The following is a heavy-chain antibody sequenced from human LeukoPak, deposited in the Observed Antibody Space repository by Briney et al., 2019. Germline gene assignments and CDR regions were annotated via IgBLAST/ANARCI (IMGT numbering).Heavy chain of an antibody. J-gene: IGHJ4*02. CDR3: ARDHPVGHSSGWYPFDY. CDR1: GGTFSSYT. CDR2: IIPILGIA. Sequence: SVKVSCKASGGTFSSYTISWVRQDPGQGLEWMGRIIPILGIANYAQKFQGRVTITADKSTSTAYMELSSLRSEDTAVYYCARDHPVGHSSGWYPFDYWGQGTLVTVSS. D-gene: IGHD6-19*01. V-gene: IGHV1-69*04.